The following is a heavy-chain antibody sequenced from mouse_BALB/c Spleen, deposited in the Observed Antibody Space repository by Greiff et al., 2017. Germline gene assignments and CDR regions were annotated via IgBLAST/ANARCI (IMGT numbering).Heavy chain of an antibody. V-gene: IGHV5-6-5*01. CDR1: GFTFSSYA. CDR2: ISSGGST. CDR3: ARGSSSYYSDMDY. J-gene: IGHJ4*01. D-gene: IGHD3-1*01. Sequence: EVQLVESGGGLVKPGGSLKLSCAASGFTFSSYAMSWVRQTPEKRLEWVASISSGGSTYYPASVKGRFTISRDNARNILYLQMSSLRYEDTTMYCCARGSSSYYSDMDYWGQGTSVTVSS.